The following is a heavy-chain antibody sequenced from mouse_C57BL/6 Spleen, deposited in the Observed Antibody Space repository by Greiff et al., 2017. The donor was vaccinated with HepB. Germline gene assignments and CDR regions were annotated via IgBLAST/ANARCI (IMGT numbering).Heavy chain of an antibody. V-gene: IGHV1-74*01. CDR3: AILAISGYYGTSYAMDY. CDR1: GYTFTSYW. J-gene: IGHJ4*01. Sequence: QVQLQQPGAELVKPGASVKVSCKASGYTFTSYWMNWVKQRPGQGLEWIGRIHPSDSDTNYNQKFKGKATLTVDKSSSTAYMQLSSLTSEDSAVYYYAILAISGYYGTSYAMDYWGQGTSVTVSS. D-gene: IGHD1-1*01. CDR2: IHPSDSDT.